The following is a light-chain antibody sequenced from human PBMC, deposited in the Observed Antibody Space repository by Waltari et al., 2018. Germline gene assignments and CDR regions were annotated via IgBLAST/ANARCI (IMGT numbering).Light chain of an antibody. Sequence: DIQFTQSPSFLSASVGDRVTITCRASQGISSYLAWYQQKPGKAPKLLIYAASTLQSGVPSRFSGSGSGTEFTLTISSLQPEDFATYYCQQLNSFGPGTKVDI. V-gene: IGKV1-9*01. CDR2: AAS. CDR1: QGISSY. J-gene: IGKJ3*01. CDR3: QQLNS.